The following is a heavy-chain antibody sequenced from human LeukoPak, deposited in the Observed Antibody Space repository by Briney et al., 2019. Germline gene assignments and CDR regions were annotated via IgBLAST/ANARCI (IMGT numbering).Heavy chain of an antibody. CDR1: GFTFSCFA. D-gene: IGHD2-15*01. V-gene: IGHV3-23*01. CDR3: AKDPSLGDCSGGSCYPPDF. CDR2: VSDSDENT. Sequence: GGSLRLSCAASGFTFSCFAMSWVRQAPGKGLEWVSSVSDSDENTYYADSVKGRFTISRDNSKNTLYLQMNSLRVEDTAVYYCAKDPSLGDCSGGSCYPPDFWGQGTLVTVSS. J-gene: IGHJ4*02.